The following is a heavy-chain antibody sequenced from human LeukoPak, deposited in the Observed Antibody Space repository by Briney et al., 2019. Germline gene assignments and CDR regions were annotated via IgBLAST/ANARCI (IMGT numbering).Heavy chain of an antibody. D-gene: IGHD7-27*01. CDR3: ARNWGNSFFDY. J-gene: IGHJ4*02. Sequence: RGGSLRLSCAASGFTFSSYWMHWVRQALWKGLGSVSRINRDVSSTSSADSVKGRFTISRDNAKNTLYLTMNSMRAEDTAVYYCARNWGNSFFDYWGQGTLVTVSS. V-gene: IGHV3-74*01. CDR2: INRDVSST. CDR1: GFTFSSYW.